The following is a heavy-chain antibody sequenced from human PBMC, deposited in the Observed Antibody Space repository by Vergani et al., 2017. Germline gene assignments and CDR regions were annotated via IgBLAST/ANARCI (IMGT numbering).Heavy chain of an antibody. J-gene: IGHJ5*02. Sequence: QVQLQESGPGLVKPSETLSLTCAVYGGSFSGYYWSWIRQPPGKGLEWIGEINHSGSTNYNPSLKSRVTISVDTSKNQVSLKLSSVTAADTAVYYCARSAYSSGWWSYNWFDPWGQGTLVTVSS. CDR1: GGSFSGYY. D-gene: IGHD6-19*01. V-gene: IGHV4-34*10. CDR2: INHSGST. CDR3: ARSAYSSGWWSYNWFDP.